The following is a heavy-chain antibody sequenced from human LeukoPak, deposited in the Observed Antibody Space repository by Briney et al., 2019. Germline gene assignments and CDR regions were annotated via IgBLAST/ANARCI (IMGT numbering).Heavy chain of an antibody. Sequence: GGSLRLSCAASGFTFDDYAMHWVRHAPGKGLEWVSLISGDGGSTYYADSVKGRFTISRDNAKNSLYLQMNSLRAEDTALYYCAKDQTGRIRGIGYWGQGTLVTVSS. CDR3: AKDQTGRIRGIGY. CDR2: ISGDGGST. J-gene: IGHJ4*02. V-gene: IGHV3-43*02. CDR1: GFTFDDYA. D-gene: IGHD1-1*01.